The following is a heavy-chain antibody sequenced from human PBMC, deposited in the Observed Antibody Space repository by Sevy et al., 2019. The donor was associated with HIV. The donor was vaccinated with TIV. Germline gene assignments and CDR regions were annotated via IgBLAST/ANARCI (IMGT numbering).Heavy chain of an antibody. D-gene: IGHD3-10*01. V-gene: IGHV4-31*03. Sequence: SETLSLTCTVSGGSISSGGYYWSWIRQHPGKGLEWIGYIFYIGNTYYNPSLKSRVMISVDTSKNQFSLKLRSVTAADTAVYYCARVGGMHYYGSGSHWFDPWGQGTLVTVSS. CDR3: ARVGGMHYYGSGSHWFDP. CDR1: GGSISSGGYY. CDR2: IFYIGNT. J-gene: IGHJ5*02.